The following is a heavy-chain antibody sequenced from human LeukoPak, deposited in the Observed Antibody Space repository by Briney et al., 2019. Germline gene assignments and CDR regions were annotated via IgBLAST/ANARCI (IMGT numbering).Heavy chain of an antibody. CDR3: ARAGYSNYKYGMDV. CDR1: GFTFSSYG. D-gene: IGHD3-9*01. Sequence: GGSLRLSCAASGFTFSSYGMHWVRQAPGKGLEWVAVISYDGSNKYYADSVKGRFTISRDNSKNTLYLQMNSLRAEDTAVYYCARAGYSNYKYGMDVWGQGTTVTVSS. J-gene: IGHJ6*02. CDR2: ISYDGSNK. V-gene: IGHV3-30*03.